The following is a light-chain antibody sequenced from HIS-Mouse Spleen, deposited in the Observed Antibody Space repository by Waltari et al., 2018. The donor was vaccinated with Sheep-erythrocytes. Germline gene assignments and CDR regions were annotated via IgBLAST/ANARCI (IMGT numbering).Light chain of an antibody. Sequence: QSALTQPRPVSGSPGQSVTISCTATRSDVGGYYYVSWYQQHPGKAPKLMIYDVSQRPSGVPDRFSGSKSGNTASLTISGLQAEDEADYYCCSYAGSYNHVFATGTKVTVL. J-gene: IGLJ1*01. CDR3: CSYAGSYNHV. CDR1: RSDVGGYYY. V-gene: IGLV2-11*01. CDR2: DVS.